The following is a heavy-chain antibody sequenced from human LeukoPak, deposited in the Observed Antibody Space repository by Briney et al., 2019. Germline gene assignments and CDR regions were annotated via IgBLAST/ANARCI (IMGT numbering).Heavy chain of an antibody. D-gene: IGHD6-6*01. V-gene: IGHV4-59*01. CDR1: GVSISRYY. CDR2: IYNSVST. CDR3: ARGPGGSSSSDFDY. J-gene: IGHJ4*02. Sequence: SETLSLTCTVSGVSISRYYWSWIRQPPGKGLEWIGYIYNSVSTNYNPSLKSRVTISIDTSKNQFSLKLSSVTAADTAVYYCARGPGGSSSSDFDYWGQGTLVTVSS.